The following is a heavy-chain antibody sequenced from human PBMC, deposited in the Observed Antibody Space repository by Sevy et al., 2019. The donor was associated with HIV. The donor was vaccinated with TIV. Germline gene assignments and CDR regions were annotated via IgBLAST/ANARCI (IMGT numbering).Heavy chain of an antibody. D-gene: IGHD6-19*01. CDR1: GFSFDDYA. CDR2: ISWNSAFT. CDR3: VKDGGSGSGPSAEYFHH. V-gene: IGHV3-9*01. Sequence: GGSLRLSCAVYGFSFDDYAMHWVRQVPGKGLEWVAGISWNSAFTGYADSVKGRYTISRDNTKNSLYLQINSLIPEDTALYYCVKDGGSGSGPSAEYFHHWGQGTLVTVSS. J-gene: IGHJ1*01.